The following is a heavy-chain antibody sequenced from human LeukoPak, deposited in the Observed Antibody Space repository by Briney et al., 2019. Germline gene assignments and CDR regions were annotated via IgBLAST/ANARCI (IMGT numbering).Heavy chain of an antibody. CDR1: GFTFSDYY. Sequence: GGSLRLSCAASGFTFSDYYMSWIRQAPGKGLEWVSYIIIRGSTIYYADSVKGRFTISRDNAKNSLYLQRNSRRPQDTALYYCAREARRPQYYYDSRGTFDYWGQGTLDTVSS. J-gene: IGHJ4*02. CDR2: IIIRGSTI. D-gene: IGHD3-22*01. CDR3: AREARRPQYYYDSRGTFDY. V-gene: IGHV3-11*01.